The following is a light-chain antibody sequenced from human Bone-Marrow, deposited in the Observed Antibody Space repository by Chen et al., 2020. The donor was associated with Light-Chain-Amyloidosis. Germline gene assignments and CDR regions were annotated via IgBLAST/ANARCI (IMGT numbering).Light chain of an antibody. Sequence: SHQLTHPPSVPVSPGQTARITCSGDDLPTKYAYWYQQKPGQAPVLVIHRDTERPSGISERFSGSSSGTTATLTISGVQAEDEADYHCQSADSSGTYEVIFGGGTKLTVL. J-gene: IGLJ2*01. CDR3: QSADSSGTYEVI. CDR2: RDT. CDR1: DLPTKY. V-gene: IGLV3-25*03.